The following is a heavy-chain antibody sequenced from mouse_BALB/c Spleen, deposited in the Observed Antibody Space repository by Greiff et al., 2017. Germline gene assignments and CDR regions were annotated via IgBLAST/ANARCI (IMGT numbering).Heavy chain of an antibody. J-gene: IGHJ2*01. CDR1: GFTFSSYG. CDR2: ISSGGSYT. CDR3: ARDYYGSRAGGYFDY. D-gene: IGHD1-1*01. Sequence: EVMLVESGGDLVKPGGSLKLSCAASGFTFSSYGMSWVRQTPDKRLEWVATISSGGSYTYYPDSVKGRFTISRDNAKNTLYLQMSSLKSEDTAMYYCARDYYGSRAGGYFDYWGQGTTLTVSS. V-gene: IGHV5-6*01.